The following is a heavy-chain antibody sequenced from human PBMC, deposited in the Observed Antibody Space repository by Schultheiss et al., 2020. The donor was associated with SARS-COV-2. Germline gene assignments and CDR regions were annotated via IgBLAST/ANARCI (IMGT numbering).Heavy chain of an antibody. V-gene: IGHV4-59*05. D-gene: IGHD5-18*01. J-gene: IGHJ4*02. CDR3: ARGAAGYSYGYGYYFDY. Sequence: SETLSLTCTVSGGSISSYYWSWIRQPPGKGLEWIGSIYYSGSTYYNPSLKSRVTISVDTSKNQFSLKLSSVTAADTAVYYFARGAAGYSYGYGYYFDYWGQGTLVTVSS. CDR2: IYYSGST. CDR1: GGSISSYY.